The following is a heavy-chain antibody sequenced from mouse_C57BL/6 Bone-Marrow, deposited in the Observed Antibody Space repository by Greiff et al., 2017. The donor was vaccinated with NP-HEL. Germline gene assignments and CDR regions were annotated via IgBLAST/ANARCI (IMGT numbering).Heavy chain of an antibody. CDR2: IYPGNSDT. CDR3: TYYNYYYAIDY. V-gene: IGHV1-5*01. CDR1: GYTFTSYW. J-gene: IGHJ4*01. Sequence: VHVKQSGTVLARPGASVKMSCKTSGYTFTSYWMHWVKQRPGQGLEWIGAIYPGNSDTSYNQKFKGKAKLTAVTSASTAYMELSSLTNDYSAVKYGTYYNYYYAIDYWGQGTSATVTS. D-gene: IGHD1-3*01.